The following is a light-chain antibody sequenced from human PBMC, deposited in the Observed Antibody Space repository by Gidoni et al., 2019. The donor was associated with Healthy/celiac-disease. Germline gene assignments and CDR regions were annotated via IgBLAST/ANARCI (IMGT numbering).Light chain of an antibody. J-gene: IGKJ1*01. CDR1: QSISSW. CDR3: QQYNSYSPWT. Sequence: DIQMTQSPSTLSASVGNRVTITCRASQSISSWLAWYPQKPGKAPKLLNYKASSLESGVPSRFSGSGSGTEFTLTISSLQPDDFATYYCQQYNSYSPWTFGQGTKVEIK. CDR2: KAS. V-gene: IGKV1-5*03.